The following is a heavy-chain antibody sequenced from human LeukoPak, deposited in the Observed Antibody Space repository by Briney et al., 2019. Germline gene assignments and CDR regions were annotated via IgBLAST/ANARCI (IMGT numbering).Heavy chain of an antibody. CDR1: GGSISNSSYY. D-gene: IGHD5-24*01. J-gene: IGHJ4*02. V-gene: IGHV4-39*01. CDR2: MYYSGST. CDR3: ARHGRMGTINPSY. Sequence: PSETLSPTCTVSGGSISNSSYYWGWIRQPPGKGLEWIGSMYYSGSTYCNPSLKSRATISVDTSKNQFSLKLSTVTAADTAVYYCARHGRMGTINPSYWGQGTLVTVSS.